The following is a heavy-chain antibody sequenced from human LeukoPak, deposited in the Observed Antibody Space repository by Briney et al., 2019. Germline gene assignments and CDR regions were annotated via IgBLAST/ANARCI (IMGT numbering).Heavy chain of an antibody. D-gene: IGHD4-17*01. CDR2: IYYSGST. CDR3: ARHSSATGRYFDY. CDR1: GGSISSYY. Sequence: PSETLSLTCTVSGGSISSYYWSWIRQPPGKGLEWIGYIYYSGSTNYNPSLKSRVTISVDTSKNQFSLKLTSVTAADTAVYYCARHSSATGRYFDYWGRGTLVTVSS. V-gene: IGHV4-59*08. J-gene: IGHJ4*02.